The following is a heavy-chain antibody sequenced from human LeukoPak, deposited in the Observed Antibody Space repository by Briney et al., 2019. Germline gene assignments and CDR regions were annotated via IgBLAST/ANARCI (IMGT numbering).Heavy chain of an antibody. D-gene: IGHD6-13*01. V-gene: IGHV4-38-2*01. CDR1: GYSISSGYY. CDR2: IFHGESS. Sequence: SETLSLTCAVCGYSISSGYYWGWIRQPPGKGLEWIGNIFHGESSYLNPSLKSRITISVDTSKNRFSLKLGSVTAADTAVYYCARLKGSWSIDYWGQGTLVTVSS. J-gene: IGHJ4*02. CDR3: ARLKGSWSIDY.